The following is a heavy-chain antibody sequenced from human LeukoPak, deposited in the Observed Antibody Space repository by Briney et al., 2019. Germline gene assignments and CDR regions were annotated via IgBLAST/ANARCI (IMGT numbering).Heavy chain of an antibody. CDR3: ARDEEGDYYYGMDV. V-gene: IGHV4-30-4*01. J-gene: IGHJ6*02. CDR1: GGSTSSGDYY. Sequence: KPSETLSLTCTVSGGSTSSGDYYWSWIRQPPGKGLEWIGYIYYSGSTYYNPSLKSRVTISVGTSKNQFSLKLSSVTAADTAVYYCARDEEGDYYYGMDVWGQGTTVTVSS. CDR2: IYYSGST.